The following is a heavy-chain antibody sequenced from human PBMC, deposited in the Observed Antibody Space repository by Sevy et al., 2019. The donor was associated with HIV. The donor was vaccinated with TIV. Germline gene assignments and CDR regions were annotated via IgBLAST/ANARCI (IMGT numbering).Heavy chain of an antibody. CDR3: ARDLGSGYTFDY. V-gene: IGHV3-30-3*01. CDR2: ISYDGSNK. J-gene: IGHJ4*02. Sequence: GGSLRLSCAASGFTFSSYAMHWVRQAPGKGLEWEAVISYDGSNKYYADSVKGRFTISRDNSKNTLYLQMNSLRAEDTAVYYSARDLGSGYTFDYWGQGTLVTVSS. D-gene: IGHD5-12*01. CDR1: GFTFSSYA.